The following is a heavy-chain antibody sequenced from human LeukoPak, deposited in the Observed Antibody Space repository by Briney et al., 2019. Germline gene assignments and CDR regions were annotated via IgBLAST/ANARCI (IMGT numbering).Heavy chain of an antibody. V-gene: IGHV4-34*01. CDR3: ARGYRAVAGTFYY. Sequence: SETLSLTCAVYGGSFSGYYWSWIRQPPGKGLEWIGEINHSGSTNYNPSLKSRVTISVDTSKNQFSLKLSSATAADTAVYYCARGYRAVAGTFYYWGQGTLVTVSS. CDR2: INHSGST. D-gene: IGHD6-19*01. J-gene: IGHJ4*02. CDR1: GGSFSGYY.